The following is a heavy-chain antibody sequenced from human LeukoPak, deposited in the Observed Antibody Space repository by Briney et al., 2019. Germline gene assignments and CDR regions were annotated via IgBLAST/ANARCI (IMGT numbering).Heavy chain of an antibody. V-gene: IGHV3-7*01. CDR1: GFTFSTYW. CDR2: IKEDGSMK. CDR3: VRDRGSRAGSDY. D-gene: IGHD3-10*01. Sequence: GGSLRLSCAASGFTFSTYWMGWVRLAPGKGLEWVAFIKEDGSMKYYVDSVKGRFTISRDNAQNSLNLQMNNLIVEDTAVYYCVRDRGSRAGSDYWGQGTRVTVSS. J-gene: IGHJ4*02.